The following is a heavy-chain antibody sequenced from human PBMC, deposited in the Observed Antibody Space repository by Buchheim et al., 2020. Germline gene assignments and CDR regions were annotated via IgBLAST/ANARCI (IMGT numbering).Heavy chain of an antibody. Sequence: EVHLVESGGELVQPGGSLRLSCAASGFIFSKYWIQWVRHAPGKGLERVSFINTDGSTTGYADSVKGRFTFSRDNARTTVYLHMTSLRVEDTAVYYCVRDRGWTAFDYWGQGAL. D-gene: IGHD6-19*01. V-gene: IGHV3-74*01. CDR1: GFIFSKYW. CDR3: VRDRGWTAFDY. J-gene: IGHJ4*02. CDR2: INTDGSTT.